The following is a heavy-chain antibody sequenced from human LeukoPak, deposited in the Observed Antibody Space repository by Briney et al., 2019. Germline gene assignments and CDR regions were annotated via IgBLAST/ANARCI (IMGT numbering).Heavy chain of an antibody. CDR1: GSTFSSYS. Sequence: GGSLRLSCAASGSTFSSYSMNWVRQAPGKGLEWVSSISSSSSYIYYADSVKGRFTISRDNAKNSLYLQMNSLRAEDTAVYYCARVRLGELSPIDYWGQGTLVTVSS. J-gene: IGHJ4*02. D-gene: IGHD3-16*02. CDR3: ARVRLGELSPIDY. CDR2: ISSSSSYI. V-gene: IGHV3-21*01.